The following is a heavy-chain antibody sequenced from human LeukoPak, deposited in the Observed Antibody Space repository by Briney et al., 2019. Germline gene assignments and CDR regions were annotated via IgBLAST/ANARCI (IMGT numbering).Heavy chain of an antibody. CDR2: INHSGST. Sequence: SETLSLTCAVYGGSFSGYYWSWIRQPPGKGLEWIGEINHSGSTNYNPSLKSRVTISVDTSKNQFSLKLGSVTAADTAVYYCARRRRGEYSSSSRLYYFDYWGQGTLVTVSS. V-gene: IGHV4-34*01. CDR1: GGSFSGYY. CDR3: ARRRRGEYSSSSRLYYFDY. J-gene: IGHJ4*02. D-gene: IGHD6-6*01.